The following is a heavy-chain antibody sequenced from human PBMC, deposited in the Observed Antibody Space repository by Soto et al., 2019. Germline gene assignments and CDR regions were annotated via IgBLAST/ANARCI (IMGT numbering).Heavy chain of an antibody. J-gene: IGHJ6*02. Sequence: PGESLKISWKGSGYSFTSYCIGWVRQMPGKGLEGVGIIYPGDSDTRYSPSFQGQVTISAEKSLSPAHLQWSSLKDSENAMYYCARPVGAAAGPAPSYGMDVWGQGHTVTVSS. CDR2: IYPGDSDT. CDR3: ARPVGAAAGPAPSYGMDV. CDR1: GYSFTSYC. V-gene: IGHV5-51*01. D-gene: IGHD6-13*01.